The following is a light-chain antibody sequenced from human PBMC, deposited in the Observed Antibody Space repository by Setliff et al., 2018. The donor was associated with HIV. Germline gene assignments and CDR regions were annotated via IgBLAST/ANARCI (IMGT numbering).Light chain of an antibody. CDR3: CSYAGSSVSYV. J-gene: IGLJ1*01. CDR2: DVT. V-gene: IGLV2-11*01. CDR1: NSDIGTYNY. Sequence: QSVLTQPRSVSGSPGQSVTISCTGTNSDIGTYNYVSWYQQHPGKAPKLMIYDVTKRPSGVPDRFSGSKSVNTASLTISGLQTDDEADYYCCSYAGSSVSYVFGTGTKVTVL.